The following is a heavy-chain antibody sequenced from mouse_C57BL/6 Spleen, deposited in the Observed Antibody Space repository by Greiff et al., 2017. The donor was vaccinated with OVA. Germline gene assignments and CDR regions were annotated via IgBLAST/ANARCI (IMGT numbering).Heavy chain of an antibody. CDR3: ARGRAITTVVDY. D-gene: IGHD1-1*01. Sequence: EVQLQESGPGLVKPSQSLSLTCSVTGYSITSGYYWNWIRQFPGNKLEWMGYISYDGSNNYKPSLKNRISITRDTSKNQFFLKLNSVTTEDTATYYCARGRAITTVVDYRGQGTTLTASS. CDR1: GYSITSGYY. V-gene: IGHV3-6*01. J-gene: IGHJ2*01. CDR2: ISYDGSN.